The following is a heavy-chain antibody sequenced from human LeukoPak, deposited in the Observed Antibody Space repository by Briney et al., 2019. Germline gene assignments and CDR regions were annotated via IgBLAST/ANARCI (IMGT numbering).Heavy chain of an antibody. CDR1: RFTFSSYS. CDR2: ISSSSYI. V-gene: IGHV3-21*01. CDR3: ARTAGGWYFDY. D-gene: IGHD6-19*01. J-gene: IGHJ4*02. Sequence: PGGSLRLSCAASRFTFSSYSMNWVRQAPGKGLEWVSSISSSSYIYYADSVKGRFTISRDNAKNSLYLQMNSLRAEDTAVYYCARTAGGWYFDYWGQGTLVTVSS.